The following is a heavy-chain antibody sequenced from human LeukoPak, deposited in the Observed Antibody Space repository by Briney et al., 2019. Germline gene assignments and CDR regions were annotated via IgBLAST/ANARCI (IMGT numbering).Heavy chain of an antibody. CDR3: VRAQYSSSWDKIYYFDY. J-gene: IGHJ4*02. V-gene: IGHV4-59*01. CDR1: GGSISSYY. Sequence: SETLSLTCTVSGGSISSYYWSWIRQPPGKGLEWIGYIYYSGSTNYNPSLKSRVTISVDTSKNQFSLKLSSVTAADTAVYHCVRAQYSSSWDKIYYFDYWGQGTLVTVSS. CDR2: IYYSGST. D-gene: IGHD6-13*01.